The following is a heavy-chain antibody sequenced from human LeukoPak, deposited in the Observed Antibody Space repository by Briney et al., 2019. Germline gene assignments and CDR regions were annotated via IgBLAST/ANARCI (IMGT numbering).Heavy chain of an antibody. Sequence: GGSLRLSCAASGFTVNTNYMSWVRQAPGKGLEWVSPISNRGGVTYYAESVKGRFTISRDNSKNTLYLQMNSLRAEDTAIYYCAKARGAAAANDFDYWGQGTLVTVSS. CDR2: ISNRGGVT. J-gene: IGHJ4*02. CDR3: AKARGAAAANDFDY. CDR1: GFTVNTNY. D-gene: IGHD6-13*01. V-gene: IGHV3-23*01.